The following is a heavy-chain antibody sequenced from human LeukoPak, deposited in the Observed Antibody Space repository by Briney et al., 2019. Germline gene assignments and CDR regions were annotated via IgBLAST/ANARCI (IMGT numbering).Heavy chain of an antibody. CDR3: ASPLIYSSEDY. CDR1: GFTFSSYA. Sequence: GGSLRLSCAASGFTFSSYAMSWVRQAPGKGLEWVSAISGSGGSTYYADSVKGRFTISRDNAKNSLYLQMNSLRAEDTAVYYCASPLIYSSEDYWGQGTLVTVSS. V-gene: IGHV3-23*01. D-gene: IGHD5-18*01. J-gene: IGHJ4*02. CDR2: ISGSGGST.